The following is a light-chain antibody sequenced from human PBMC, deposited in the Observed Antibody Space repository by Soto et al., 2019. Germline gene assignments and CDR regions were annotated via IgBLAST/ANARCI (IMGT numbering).Light chain of an antibody. CDR3: SSHGGANNFYL. V-gene: IGLV1-40*01. CDR2: DNN. J-gene: IGLJ1*01. CDR1: SSNIGAGYD. Sequence: QSVLTQSPSVSGAPGQRVTLSCTGSSSNIGAGYDVHWYQQLPGAAPKLLIYDNNNRPSGVPDRFSGSKSGASASLAITGLQAEDEADYYCSSHGGANNFYLFGTGTKVTVL.